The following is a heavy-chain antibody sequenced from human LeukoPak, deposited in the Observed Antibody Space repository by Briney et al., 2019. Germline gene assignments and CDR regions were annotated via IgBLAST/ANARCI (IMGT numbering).Heavy chain of an antibody. D-gene: IGHD2-2*02. Sequence: SQTLSLTCTVSGGSISSGSYYWSWIRQPAGKGLEWIGRIYTSGSTNYNPSLKSRVTISVDTPKNQFSLKLSSVTAADTAVYYCARDTGYCSSTSCYRPVDIWGQGTMVTVSS. CDR2: IYTSGST. J-gene: IGHJ3*02. CDR1: GGSISSGSYY. CDR3: ARDTGYCSSTSCYRPVDI. V-gene: IGHV4-61*02.